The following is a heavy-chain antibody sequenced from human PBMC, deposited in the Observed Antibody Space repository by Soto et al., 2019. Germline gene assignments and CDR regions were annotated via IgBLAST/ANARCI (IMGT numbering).Heavy chain of an antibody. CDR3: AKDGDCSRSSCDRWNAFDI. CDR1: GFSFSRYG. D-gene: IGHD2-2*01. V-gene: IGHV3-30*18. Sequence: GGSLRLSCAASGFSFSRYGMHWVRQAPGKGLEWVAIISYDGSNKYYADSVKGRFTISRDNSKNTLYLQINSLRAEDTAVYYCAKDGDCSRSSCDRWNAFDIWGQGTMVTVSS. J-gene: IGHJ3*02. CDR2: ISYDGSNK.